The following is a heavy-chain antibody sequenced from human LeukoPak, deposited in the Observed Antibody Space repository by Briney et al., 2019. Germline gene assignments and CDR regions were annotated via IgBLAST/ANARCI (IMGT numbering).Heavy chain of an antibody. CDR1: GYTFSGNY. V-gene: IGHV1-2*02. J-gene: IGHJ4*02. D-gene: IGHD4-11*01. Sequence: ASVSVSCKSSGYTFSGNYIHWLRQAPGQGLEWMGWIDANNGDTKSAQKFQGRVTISRDTSISTAYMDLSSLSPDDAAVYYCARDPSSVTLYFFDYWGQGSLVTVSS. CDR2: IDANNGDT. CDR3: ARDPSSVTLYFFDY.